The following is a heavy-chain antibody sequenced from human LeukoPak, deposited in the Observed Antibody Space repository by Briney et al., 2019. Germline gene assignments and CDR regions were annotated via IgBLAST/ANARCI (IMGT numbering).Heavy chain of an antibody. CDR2: IYYSGST. J-gene: IGHJ4*02. CDR3: ARGLKSSSWYWDY. V-gene: IGHV4-39*07. CDR1: GGSISSSSYY. Sequence: MASETLSLTCTVSGGSISSSSYYWGWIRQPPGKGLEWIGSIYYSGSTYYNPSLKSRVTISVDTSKNQFSLKLSSVTAADTAVYYCARGLKSSSWYWDYWGQGTLVTVSS. D-gene: IGHD6-13*01.